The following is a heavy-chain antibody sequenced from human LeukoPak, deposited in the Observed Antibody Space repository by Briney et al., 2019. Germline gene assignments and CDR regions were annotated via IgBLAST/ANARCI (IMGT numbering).Heavy chain of an antibody. CDR3: ASRTVSVWSDYFDY. J-gene: IGHJ4*02. V-gene: IGHV4-61*08. D-gene: IGHD6-19*01. CDR2: IYYSGST. Sequence: PSETLSLTCTVSGGSISSGDYYWSWIRQPPGKGLEWIGYIYYSGSTNYNPSLKSRVTISVDTSKNQFSLKLSSVTAADTAVYYCASRTVSVWSDYFDYWGQGTLVTVSS. CDR1: GGSISSGDYY.